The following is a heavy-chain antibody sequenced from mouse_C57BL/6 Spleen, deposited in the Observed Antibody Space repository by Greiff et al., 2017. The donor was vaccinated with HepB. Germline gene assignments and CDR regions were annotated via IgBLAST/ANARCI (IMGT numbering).Heavy chain of an antibody. CDR2: INPGSGGT. CDR1: GYAFTNYL. V-gene: IGHV1-54*01. J-gene: IGHJ2*01. D-gene: IGHD1-1*01. Sequence: QVQLQQSGAELVRPGTSVKVSCKASGYAFTNYLIEWVKQRPGQGLEWIGVINPGSGGTNYNEKFKGKATLTADKSSSTAYMQLSSLTSEDSAVYFCARSSGYYYGSSYDFFDYWGQGTTLTVSS. CDR3: ARSSGYYYGSSYDFFDY.